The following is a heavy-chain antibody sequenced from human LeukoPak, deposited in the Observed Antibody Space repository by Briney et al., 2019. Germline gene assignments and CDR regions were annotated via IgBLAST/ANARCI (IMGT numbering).Heavy chain of an antibody. V-gene: IGHV4-59*01. CDR1: GGSISSSY. Sequence: SETLSLTCTVSGGSISSSYWSWIRQPPGKGLEWIGYIYYSGSTNYNPSLKSRVTISVDTSKNQFSLKLSSVTAADTAVYYCPRYSYGQGTDWFDPWGQGTLVTVSS. CDR2: IYYSGST. D-gene: IGHD5-18*01. J-gene: IGHJ5*02. CDR3: PRYSYGQGTDWFDP.